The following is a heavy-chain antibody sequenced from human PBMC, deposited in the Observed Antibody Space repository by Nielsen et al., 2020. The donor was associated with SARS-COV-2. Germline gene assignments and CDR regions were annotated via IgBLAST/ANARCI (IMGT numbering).Heavy chain of an antibody. CDR1: GFTFSSYA. CDR2: ISGSGGST. Sequence: GGSLRLSCAASGFTFSSYAMSWVRQAPGKGLEWVSAISGSGGSTYYADSVKGRFTISRDNSKNTLYLQMNSLRAEDTAVYYCANGGGQWLVQYYYYYGMDVWGQGTTVTVSS. D-gene: IGHD6-19*01. V-gene: IGHV3-23*01. CDR3: ANGGGQWLVQYYYYYGMDV. J-gene: IGHJ6*02.